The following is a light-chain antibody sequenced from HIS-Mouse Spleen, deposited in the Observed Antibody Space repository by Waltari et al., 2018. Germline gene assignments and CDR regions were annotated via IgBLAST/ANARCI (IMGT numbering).Light chain of an antibody. CDR3: YSTDSSGNHRV. CDR1: ALPNKY. CDR2: EDS. Sequence: SYELTQPPSVSVSPGQTARLTCSGHALPNKYAYWYQQKSGQAPVLVIYEDSKRPSGIPERFSGSSSGTMATLTISGAQVEDEADYYCYSTDSSGNHRVFGGGTKLTVL. V-gene: IGLV3-10*01. J-gene: IGLJ2*01.